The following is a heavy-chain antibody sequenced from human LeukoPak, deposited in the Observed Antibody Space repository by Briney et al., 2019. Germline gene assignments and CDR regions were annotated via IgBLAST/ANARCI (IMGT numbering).Heavy chain of an antibody. V-gene: IGHV1-2*02. CDR1: GYTFTGYY. J-gene: IGHJ4*02. CDR3: ARYYYDSSGYYNYFDY. CDR2: INPNSGGT. D-gene: IGHD3-22*01. Sequence: ASVKVSCKASGYTFTGYYMHWVRQAPGQGLEWMGWINPNSGGTNYAQKFQGRVTMTRDTSISTAYMELSRLRSDDTAVYYCARYYYDSSGYYNYFDYWGQGTLVTVSS.